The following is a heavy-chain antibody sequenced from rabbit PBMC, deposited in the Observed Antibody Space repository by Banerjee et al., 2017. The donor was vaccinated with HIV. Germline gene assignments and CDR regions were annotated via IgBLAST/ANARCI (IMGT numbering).Heavy chain of an antibody. J-gene: IGHJ4*01. Sequence: QSLEESGGDLVKPGASLTLTCTASGFSFNSNYYICWVRQAPRKGLEWIGCINSGSGSAYYASWAKGRFTISKTSSTTVTLQMTSLTAADTATYFCARGTSSSGYYSGSLNLWGPGTLVTVS. CDR2: INSGSGSA. V-gene: IGHV1S40*01. CDR3: ARGTSSSGYYSGSLNL. CDR1: GFSFNSNYY. D-gene: IGHD1-1*01.